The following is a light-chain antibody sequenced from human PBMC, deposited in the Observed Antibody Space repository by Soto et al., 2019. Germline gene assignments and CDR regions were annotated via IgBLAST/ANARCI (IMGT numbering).Light chain of an antibody. V-gene: IGKV4-1*01. CDR1: QSVLYSSDNNNY. CDR2: WAS. CDR3: QQYYSTPLT. Sequence: DIVLIQSPDSLAVSLGERATINCKSSQSVLYSSDNNNYLAWYQQKPGQPPKLLIHWASTRESGVPDRFSGRASGTDFTLTISSLQAEDVAVYYCQQYYSTPLTFGQGTKLEIK. J-gene: IGKJ2*01.